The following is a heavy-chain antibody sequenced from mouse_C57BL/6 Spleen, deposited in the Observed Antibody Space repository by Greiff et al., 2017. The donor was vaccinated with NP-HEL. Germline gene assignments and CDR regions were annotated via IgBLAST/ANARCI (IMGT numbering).Heavy chain of an antibody. J-gene: IGHJ2*01. CDR2: IYPGDGDT. CDR1: GYSFSSYW. CDR3: ARVYDDLDY. D-gene: IGHD2-14*01. V-gene: IGHV1-80*01. Sequence: VKLQESGAELVKPGTSVKISCKASGYSFSSYWMNWVKQRPGKGLEWIGQIYPGDGDTNYNGKFQGKATLTADKSSRPAYMQLSSLTSEDAAVYFGARVYDDLDYWGQGTTLTVSS.